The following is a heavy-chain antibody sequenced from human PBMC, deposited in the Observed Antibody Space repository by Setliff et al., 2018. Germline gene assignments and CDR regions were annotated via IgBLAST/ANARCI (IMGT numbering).Heavy chain of an antibody. CDR3: ARVGTAGGYYFDF. CDR1: GYRFSSYW. CDR2: IFPADSNT. J-gene: IGHJ4*02. Sequence: PGESLKISCKGSGYRFSSYWIGWVRQMPGKGLEWIGIIFPADSNTRYSPSFQGQVTISADKSISTAYVQWRSLKASDIAMYYCARVGTAGGYYFDFWGQGALVTVSS. D-gene: IGHD2-15*01. V-gene: IGHV5-51*01.